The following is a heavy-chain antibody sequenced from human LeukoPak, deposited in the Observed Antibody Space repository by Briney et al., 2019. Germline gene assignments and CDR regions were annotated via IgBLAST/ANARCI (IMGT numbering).Heavy chain of an antibody. V-gene: IGHV4-4*07. CDR3: ARDPSYYYGSGSWYGMDV. CDR2: IYTSGST. D-gene: IGHD3-10*01. CDR1: GGSISSYY. J-gene: IGHJ6*02. Sequence: SETLSLTCTVSGGSISSYYWSWIRQPAGKGLEWIGRIYTSGSTNYNPSLKSRVTMSVDTPKNQFSLKLSSVTAADTAVYYCARDPSYYYGSGSWYGMDVWGQGTTVTVSS.